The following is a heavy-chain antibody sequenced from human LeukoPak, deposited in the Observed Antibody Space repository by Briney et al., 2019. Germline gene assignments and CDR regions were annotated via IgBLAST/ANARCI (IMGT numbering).Heavy chain of an antibody. V-gene: IGHV4-39*07. CDR3: ARPMVRGVINWFDP. D-gene: IGHD3-10*01. CDR1: GGSISTSSYY. Sequence: SETLSHTCTVSGGSISTSSYYWGWVRQPPGKGLEWIGNIFYSGSTYYSPSLKSRVTISLDTSRNQFSLKLNSVTAADTAVYYCARPMVRGVINWFDPWGQGTLVTVSS. CDR2: IFYSGST. J-gene: IGHJ5*02.